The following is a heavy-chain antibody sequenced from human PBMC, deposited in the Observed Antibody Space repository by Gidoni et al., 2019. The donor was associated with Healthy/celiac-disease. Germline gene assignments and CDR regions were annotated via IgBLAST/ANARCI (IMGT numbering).Heavy chain of an antibody. D-gene: IGHD1-7*01. CDR1: GGSFSGYY. CDR3: ARGGRYNWNYGHYDYYMDV. J-gene: IGHJ6*03. CDR2: INHSGST. V-gene: IGHV4-34*01. Sequence: QVPLQQWGAGLLKPSETLSPTCAVYGGSFSGYYWSWIRQPPGKGLEWIGEINHSGSTNYNPSLKSRVTIAVDTSKNQFSLKLSSVTAANTAVYYCARGGRYNWNYGHYDYYMDVWGKGTTVTVSS.